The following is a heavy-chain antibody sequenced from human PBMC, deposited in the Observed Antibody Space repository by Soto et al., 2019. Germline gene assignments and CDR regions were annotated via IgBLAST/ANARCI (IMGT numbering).Heavy chain of an antibody. Sequence: QLQLQESGPGLVKPSETLFLTCTVSGGSISSSSNYWGWIRQPPGKGLEWIGSIYYSGSTYYNPSLKSRVTISVDTSKNQFSLKLSSVTAADTAVYYCARLTPAISISDHWGQGTLVTVSS. D-gene: IGHD2-15*01. J-gene: IGHJ4*02. CDR2: IYYSGST. V-gene: IGHV4-39*01. CDR1: GGSISSSSNY. CDR3: ARLTPAISISDH.